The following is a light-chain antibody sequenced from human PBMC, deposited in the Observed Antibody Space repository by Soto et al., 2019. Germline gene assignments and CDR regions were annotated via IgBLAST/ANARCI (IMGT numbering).Light chain of an antibody. CDR1: QTISVW. V-gene: IGKV1-5*03. CDR3: QQYNNWPPIT. Sequence: IQMTQSPSALSSSGGERVTITCRSSQTISVWLAWYQQKPGEAPRPLIYQASSLETEVPSRFSGSGSGTEFTLTISSLQSEDFAVYYCQQYNNWPPITFGQGTLLEIK. CDR2: QAS. J-gene: IGKJ5*01.